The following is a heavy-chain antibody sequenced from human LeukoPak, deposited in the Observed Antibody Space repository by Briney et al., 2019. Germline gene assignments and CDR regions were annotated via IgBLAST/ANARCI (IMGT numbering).Heavy chain of an antibody. V-gene: IGHV3-74*01. Sequence: GGSLRLSCAASGFTFSSYWMHWVRQAPGKGLVWVSRINSDGSRTNYADSVKGRFTISRDNAKNTLYLQMNSLRAEDTAVYYCTTSSGSYRLDPWGQGTLVTVSS. D-gene: IGHD1-26*01. CDR2: INSDGSRT. CDR1: GFTFSSYW. J-gene: IGHJ5*02. CDR3: TTSSGSYRLDP.